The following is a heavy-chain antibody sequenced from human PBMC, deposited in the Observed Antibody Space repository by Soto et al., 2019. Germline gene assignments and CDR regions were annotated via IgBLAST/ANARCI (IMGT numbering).Heavy chain of an antibody. Sequence: ASVKVSCKASGYTFTSYAMHWVRQAPGQRLEWMGWINAGNGNTKYSQKFQGRVTITRDTSASTAYMELSSLRSEDTAVYYCARGGAVVVTAARFDEWGKGTLVTV. CDR1: GYTFTSYA. CDR2: INAGNGNT. CDR3: ARGGAVVVTAARFDE. J-gene: IGHJ4*02. V-gene: IGHV1-3*01. D-gene: IGHD2-2*01.